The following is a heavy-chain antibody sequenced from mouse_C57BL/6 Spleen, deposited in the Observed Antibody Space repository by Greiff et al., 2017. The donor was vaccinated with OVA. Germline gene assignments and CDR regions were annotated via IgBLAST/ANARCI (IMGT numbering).Heavy chain of an antibody. CDR2: INPSNGGT. Sequence: QVQLQQSGTELVKPGASVKLSCKASGYTFTSYWMHWVKQRPGQGLEWVGNINPSNGGTNYNEKFKSKATLTVDKSSSTAYMQLSSLTSEDSAVYYCARDITTDAMDYWGQGTSVTVSS. D-gene: IGHD1-1*01. CDR3: ARDITTDAMDY. V-gene: IGHV1-53*01. CDR1: GYTFTSYW. J-gene: IGHJ4*01.